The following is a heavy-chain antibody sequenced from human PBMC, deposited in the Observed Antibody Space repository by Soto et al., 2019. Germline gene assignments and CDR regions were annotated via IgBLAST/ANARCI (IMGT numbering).Heavy chain of an antibody. CDR3: ASDGYDGSGSPYPAY. CDR1: GGSMSEYF. CDR2: IYYLGST. Sequence: SETLSLTCSVSGGSMSEYFWSWIRQSPGKGLEWIGYIYYLGSTDYNPSLKSRVTISVDTSKRQFSLRLTSVTAADTAVYYCASDGYDGSGSPYPAYWGPGTQVTVSS. V-gene: IGHV4-59*01. D-gene: IGHD3-10*01. J-gene: IGHJ4*02.